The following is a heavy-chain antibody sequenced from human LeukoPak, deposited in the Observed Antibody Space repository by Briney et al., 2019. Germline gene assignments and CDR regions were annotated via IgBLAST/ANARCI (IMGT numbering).Heavy chain of an antibody. J-gene: IGHJ4*02. Sequence: ASVKVSCKASGGTFSSYAISWVRQAPGQGLEWMGGIIPIFGTANYAQKFQGRVTITADESTSTAYMELSSLRSEDTAVYYCARVPPREGATQYYWGQGTLVTVSS. V-gene: IGHV1-69*13. CDR1: GGTFSSYA. CDR2: IIPIFGTA. CDR3: ARVPPREGATQYY. D-gene: IGHD1-26*01.